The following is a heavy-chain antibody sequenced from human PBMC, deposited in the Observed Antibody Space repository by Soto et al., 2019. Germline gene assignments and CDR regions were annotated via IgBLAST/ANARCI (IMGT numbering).Heavy chain of an antibody. CDR3: ARPVYDYVWGSYPLRWFDP. J-gene: IGHJ5*02. CDR1: GCSISSSSYY. D-gene: IGHD3-16*02. CDR2: IYYSGST. V-gene: IGHV4-39*01. Sequence: SETLSLTCTVSGCSISSSSYYWGWIRQPPGKGLEWIGSIYYSGSTYYNPSLKSRVTISVDTSKNQFSLKLSSVTAADTAVYYCARPVYDYVWGSYPLRWFDPWGQGTLVTVSS.